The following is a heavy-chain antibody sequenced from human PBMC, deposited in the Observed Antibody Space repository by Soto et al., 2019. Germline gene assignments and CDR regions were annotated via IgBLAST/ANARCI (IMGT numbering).Heavy chain of an antibody. CDR3: ARRGIYGDYPYYYYGMDV. CDR1: GYSFTSYW. CDR2: IYPGDSDT. J-gene: IGHJ6*02. D-gene: IGHD4-17*01. V-gene: IGHV5-51*01. Sequence: PGESLKISCKGSGYSFTSYWIGWVRQMPGKGLEWMGIIYPGDSDTRYSPSFQGQVTISADKSISTAYLQWSSLKASDTAMYYCARRGIYGDYPYYYYGMDVWGQGTTVTVSS.